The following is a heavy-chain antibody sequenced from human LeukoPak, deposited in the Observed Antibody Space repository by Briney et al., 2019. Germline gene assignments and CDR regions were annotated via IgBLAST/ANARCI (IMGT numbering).Heavy chain of an antibody. CDR3: TRATAMAPPGDY. Sequence: LSLTCAVYGGSFSGYYWSWIRQPPGKGLEWVGFIRSKAYGGTTEYAASVKGRFTISRDDSKSIAYLQMNSLKTEDTAVYYCTRATAMAPPGDYWGQGTLVTVSS. D-gene: IGHD5-18*01. J-gene: IGHJ4*02. V-gene: IGHV3-49*03. CDR1: GGSFSGYY. CDR2: IRSKAYGGTT.